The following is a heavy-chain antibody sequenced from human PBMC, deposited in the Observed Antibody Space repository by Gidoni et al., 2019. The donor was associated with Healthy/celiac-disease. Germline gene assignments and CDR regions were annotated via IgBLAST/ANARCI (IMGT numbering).Heavy chain of an antibody. CDR2: INHSGST. D-gene: IGHD2-2*01. Sequence: QVQLQQWGAGLLKPSETRSLTGDVDGGSFSGYYWSWIRQPPGKGLEWIGEINHSGSTNDNPSLTSRVPLSVDTSKHQFSLKLRSVTAADTAVYYCASRQNGYCSSTSCQRRYYYYYYGMDVWGQGTTVTVSS. V-gene: IGHV4-34*01. CDR1: GGSFSGYY. J-gene: IGHJ6*02. CDR3: ASRQNGYCSSTSCQRRYYYYYYGMDV.